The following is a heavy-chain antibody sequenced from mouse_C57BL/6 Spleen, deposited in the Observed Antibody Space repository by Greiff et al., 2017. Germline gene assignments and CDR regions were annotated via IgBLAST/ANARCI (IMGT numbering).Heavy chain of an antibody. V-gene: IGHV1-7*01. J-gene: IGHJ2*01. Sequence: VQLQQSGAELAKPGASVKLSCKASGFTFTSYWMHWVKQRPGQGLEWIGYINPSSGYTNYNQKFKGQATLTANKSSSTAYMQLSILTYEDSAVYYSASSYYCGSRHYFDYWGQGTTLTVSS. CDR3: ASSYYCGSRHYFDY. CDR1: GFTFTSYW. CDR2: INPSSGYT. D-gene: IGHD1-1*01.